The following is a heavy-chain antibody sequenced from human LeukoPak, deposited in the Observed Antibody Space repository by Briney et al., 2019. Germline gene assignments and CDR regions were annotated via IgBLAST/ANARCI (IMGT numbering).Heavy chain of an antibody. J-gene: IGHJ3*02. V-gene: IGHV1-18*01. CDR2: ISAYNGNT. D-gene: IGHD2-2*01. CDR1: GYTFTSYG. Sequence: ASVKVSCKASGYTFTSYGISWVRQAPGQGLEWMGWISAYNGNTNYAQKLQGRVTMTTDTSTSTAYMELRSLRSDDTAVYYCARDRVLGIVVVQQNAFDIWGQGTMVTVSS. CDR3: ARDRVLGIVVVQQNAFDI.